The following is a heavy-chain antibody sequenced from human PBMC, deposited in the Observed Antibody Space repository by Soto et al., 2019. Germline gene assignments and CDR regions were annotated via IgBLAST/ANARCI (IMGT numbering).Heavy chain of an antibody. CDR2: ISVSGNST. Sequence: PGGSRRLSCAASGFTFISYTMTWVRQAPGKGLEWVSGISVSGNSTFYADSVKGRFTISRDNSKNTLYLQMNSLRAEDTAVYYCTNTDVWGQGTTVTVSS. CDR3: TNTDV. V-gene: IGHV3-23*01. CDR1: GFTFISYT. J-gene: IGHJ6*02.